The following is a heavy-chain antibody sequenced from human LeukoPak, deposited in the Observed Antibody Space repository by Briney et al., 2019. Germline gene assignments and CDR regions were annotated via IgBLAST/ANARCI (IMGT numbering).Heavy chain of an antibody. Sequence: ASVTVSCKASGYTFTSYGISWVRQAPGQGLEWMGWISAYNGNTNYAQKLQGRVTMTTDTSTSTAYMELRSLRSDDTAVYYCAISRGRESIFDYWGQGTLVTVSS. CDR1: GYTFTSYG. J-gene: IGHJ4*02. V-gene: IGHV1-18*01. D-gene: IGHD1-26*01. CDR3: AISRGRESIFDY. CDR2: ISAYNGNT.